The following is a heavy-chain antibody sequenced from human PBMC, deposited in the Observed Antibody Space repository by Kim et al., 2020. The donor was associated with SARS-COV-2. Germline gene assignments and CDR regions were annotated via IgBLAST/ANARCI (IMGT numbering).Heavy chain of an antibody. CDR1: GFTFSSYW. CDR3: AFSWGSGSYYRTDAFDI. J-gene: IGHJ3*02. D-gene: IGHD3-10*01. CDR2: IKQDGSEK. V-gene: IGHV3-7*01. Sequence: GGSLRLSCAASGFTFSSYWMSWVRQAPGKGLEWVANIKQDGSEKYYVDSVKGRFTISRDNAKNSLYLQMNSLRAEDTAVYYCAFSWGSGSYYRTDAFDIWGQGTMVTVSS.